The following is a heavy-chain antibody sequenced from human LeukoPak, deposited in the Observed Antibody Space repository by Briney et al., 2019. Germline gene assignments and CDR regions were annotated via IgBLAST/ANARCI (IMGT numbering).Heavy chain of an antibody. D-gene: IGHD2-2*01. CDR2: IYYSGST. CDR3: ARESGDIVVVPAVYFDY. Sequence: PSETLSLTCTVSGGPFSSGSYYWRWIRQPPGKGLEWIGNIYYSGSTNYNPSLKSRVTISVDTSKNQFSLKLSSVTAADTAVYYCARESGDIVVVPAVYFDYWGQGTLVTVSS. V-gene: IGHV4-61*01. J-gene: IGHJ4*02. CDR1: GGPFSSGSYY.